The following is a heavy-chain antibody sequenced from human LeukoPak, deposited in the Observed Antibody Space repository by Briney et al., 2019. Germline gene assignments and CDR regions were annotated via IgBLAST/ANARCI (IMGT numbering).Heavy chain of an antibody. CDR1: GYTFTSYG. D-gene: IGHD3-10*01. CDR2: ISAYNGNT. V-gene: IGHV1-18*01. Sequence: GASVKVSCKASGYTFTSYGISWVRQAPGQGLEWMGWISAYNGNTNYAQKLQGRVTMTTDTSTSTAYMELRSLRSDDTAVYYCAREDNYGSGSYYNRVRFDPWGQGTLVTVSS. CDR3: AREDNYGSGSYYNRVRFDP. J-gene: IGHJ5*02.